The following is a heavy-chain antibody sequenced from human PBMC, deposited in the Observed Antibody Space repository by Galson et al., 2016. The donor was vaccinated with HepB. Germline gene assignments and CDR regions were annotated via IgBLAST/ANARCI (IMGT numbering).Heavy chain of an antibody. D-gene: IGHD3-10*01. CDR2: INYSGTT. Sequence: SETLSLTCTVSGGSISSSNYYWTWVRQPPGEGLEWIGSINYSGTTFYNAPLNIRVTMSVDTSKSQFSLQLTSVTAADTAVYYCSSLIITGSGNFFDFWGQGTLVTVSS. CDR1: GGSISSSNYY. CDR3: SSLIITGSGNFFDF. V-gene: IGHV4-39*01. J-gene: IGHJ4*02.